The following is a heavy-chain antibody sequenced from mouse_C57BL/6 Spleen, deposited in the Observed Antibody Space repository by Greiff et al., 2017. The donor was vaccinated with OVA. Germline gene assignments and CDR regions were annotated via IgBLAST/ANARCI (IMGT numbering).Heavy chain of an antibody. J-gene: IGHJ2*01. Sequence: DVMLVESGGGLVQPGGSLSLSCAASGFTFTDYYMSWVRQPPGKALEWLGFIRNKANGYTTEYSASVKGRFTISRDNSQSILYLQMNALGAEDSATYYGAGGYYGALYFDYWGQGTTLTVSS. CDR3: AGGYYGALYFDY. V-gene: IGHV7-3*01. CDR2: IRNKANGYTT. CDR1: GFTFTDYY. D-gene: IGHD1-1*01.